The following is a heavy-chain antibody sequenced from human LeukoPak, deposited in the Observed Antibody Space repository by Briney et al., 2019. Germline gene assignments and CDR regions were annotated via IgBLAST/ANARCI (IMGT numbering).Heavy chain of an antibody. V-gene: IGHV1-2*02. CDR2: INPNSGGT. J-gene: IGHJ5*02. CDR1: GYTFTGYY. D-gene: IGHD5-18*01. CDR3: ARKWVTAMKFDP. Sequence: ASAKVSCKASGYTFTGYYMHWVRQAPGQGLEWMGWINPNSGGTNYAQKFQGRVTMTRDTSISTAYMELSRLRSDDTAVYYCARKWVTAMKFDPWGQGTLVTVSS.